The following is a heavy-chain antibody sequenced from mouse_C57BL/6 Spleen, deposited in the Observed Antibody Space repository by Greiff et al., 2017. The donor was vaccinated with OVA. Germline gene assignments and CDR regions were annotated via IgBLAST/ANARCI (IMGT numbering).Heavy chain of an antibody. V-gene: IGHV2-9-1*01. J-gene: IGHJ2*01. CDR2: IWTGGGT. Sequence: QVQLKESGPGLVAPSQSLSITCTVSGFSLTSYAISWVRQPPGKGLERLGVIWTGGGTNYNSALKSRLSISKDNSKSQVFLKMNSLQTDDTARYYCARNPSGTYFDYWGQGTTLTVSS. CDR1: GFSLTSYA. CDR3: ARNPSGTYFDY. D-gene: IGHD4-1*01.